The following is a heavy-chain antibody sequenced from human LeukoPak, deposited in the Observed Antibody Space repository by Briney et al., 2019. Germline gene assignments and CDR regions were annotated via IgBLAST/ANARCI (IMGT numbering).Heavy chain of an antibody. D-gene: IGHD2-2*01. CDR1: GGSFSGYY. CDR3: ARQRYCKSTSCYYYYMDV. CDR2: INHSGST. V-gene: IGHV4-34*01. J-gene: IGHJ6*03. Sequence: SETLSLTCAVYGGSFSGYYWSWIRQPPGKGLEWIGEINHSGSTNYNPSLKSRVTISVDTSKNQFSLKLSSVTAADTAVYYCARQRYCKSTSCYYYYMDVWGKGTTVTVSS.